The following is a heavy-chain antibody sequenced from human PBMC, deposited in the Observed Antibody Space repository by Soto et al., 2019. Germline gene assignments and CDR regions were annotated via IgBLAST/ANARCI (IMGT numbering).Heavy chain of an antibody. CDR2: ISAYNGNT. J-gene: IGHJ6*02. V-gene: IGHV1-18*01. Sequence: QVQLVQSGAEVKKPGASVKVSCKASGYTFTSYGISWVRQAPGQGLEWMGWISAYNGNTNYAQKLQGRVTMTTDTXXSXAXXELRSLRSDDTAVYYCARENVSGYVFLGYYYGMDVWGQGTTVTVSS. CDR1: GYTFTSYG. CDR3: ARENVSGYVFLGYYYGMDV. D-gene: IGHD5-12*01.